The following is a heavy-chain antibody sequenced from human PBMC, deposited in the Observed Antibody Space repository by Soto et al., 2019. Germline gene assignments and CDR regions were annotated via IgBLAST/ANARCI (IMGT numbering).Heavy chain of an antibody. CDR3: ARGGGAGYSREGGFDL. CDR1: GFTFTNYY. V-gene: IGHV1-46*01. CDR2: INPAPGST. J-gene: IGHJ4*02. D-gene: IGHD6-13*01. Sequence: QVQLVQSGAEVKKSGAAVKISCKTSGFTFTNYYLHWVRQAPGQGLEWMGLINPAPGSTNYAEKFQGRGTMTRDMSAKTIDMQLGRLTSEDTGGYYGARGGGAGYSREGGFDLGGQGTHSTVSS.